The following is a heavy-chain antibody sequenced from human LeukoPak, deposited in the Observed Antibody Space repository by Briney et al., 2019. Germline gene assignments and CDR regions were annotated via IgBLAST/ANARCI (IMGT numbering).Heavy chain of an antibody. V-gene: IGHV1-3*04. J-gene: IGHJ4*02. CDR2: INTGNGDR. CDR3: ARIATELSYGSSLDY. CDR1: GYTFTKCA. Sequence: ASVKVSCKASGYTFTKCAIHWVRQAPGQRLEWMGWINTGNGDRKYSQKFQGRVTITADESTSTAYMELSSLRSEDTAVYYCARIATELSYGSSLDYWGQGTLVTVSS. D-gene: IGHD3-10*01.